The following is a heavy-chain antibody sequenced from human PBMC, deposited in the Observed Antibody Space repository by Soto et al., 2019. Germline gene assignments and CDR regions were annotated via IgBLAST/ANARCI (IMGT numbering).Heavy chain of an antibody. V-gene: IGHV4-61*01. CDR3: ARHRYSYGVYYFDY. Sequence: PSETLSLTCTVSGGSVSSGSYYWSWIRQPPGKGLECVGYIYYSGSTNYNPSLKSRVTISVDTSKNQFSLKLSSVTAAYTAVYYCARHRYSYGVYYFDYWGQGTLVTVSS. CDR2: IYYSGST. D-gene: IGHD5-18*01. CDR1: GGSVSSGSYY. J-gene: IGHJ4*02.